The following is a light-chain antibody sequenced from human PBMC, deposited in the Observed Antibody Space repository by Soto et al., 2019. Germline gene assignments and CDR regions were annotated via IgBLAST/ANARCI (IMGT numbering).Light chain of an antibody. V-gene: IGKV1-13*02. CDR2: DVS. CDR1: QGISSA. Sequence: AIQLTQSPSSLSASVGDRVTITCRASQGISSALAWYQQKPGKSPNLLIYDVSSLESGVPPRFSGSGSGTDFTLTISSLQPEDFATYYCQQFNTYPALTFGGGTKVEIK. CDR3: QQFNTYPALT. J-gene: IGKJ4*01.